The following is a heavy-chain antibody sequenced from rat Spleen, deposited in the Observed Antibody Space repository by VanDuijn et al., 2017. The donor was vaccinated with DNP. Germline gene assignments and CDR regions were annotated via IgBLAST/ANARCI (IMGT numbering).Heavy chain of an antibody. D-gene: IGHD4-2*01. CDR1: GLSLTSYS. V-gene: IGHV2-63*01. CDR2: MWYDGDT. Sequence: QVQMKETGPGLVQTTQTLSVTCTVSGLSLTSYSVSWVRQPSGKGPEWMGRMWYDGDTAYNSALKSRLSISRDTSKNQVFLKMNSLQTDDKGSYYCTRDDVRGVEGYFDYWGQGVMVTVSS. J-gene: IGHJ2*01. CDR3: TRDDVRGVEGYFDY.